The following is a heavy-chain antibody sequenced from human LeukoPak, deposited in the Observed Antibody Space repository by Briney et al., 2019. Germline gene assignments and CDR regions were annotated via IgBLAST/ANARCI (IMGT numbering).Heavy chain of an antibody. CDR2: IKQDGSEK. CDR3: ARDPSGIGNFDY. D-gene: IGHD3-10*01. Sequence: GGSLRLSCVASGFTFRNYGMHWVRQAPGKGLEWVANIKQDGSEKYYVDSVKGRFTISRDNAKNSLYLQMNSLRAEDTAVYYCARDPSGIGNFDYWGQGTLVTVSS. CDR1: GFTFRNYG. J-gene: IGHJ4*02. V-gene: IGHV3-7*01.